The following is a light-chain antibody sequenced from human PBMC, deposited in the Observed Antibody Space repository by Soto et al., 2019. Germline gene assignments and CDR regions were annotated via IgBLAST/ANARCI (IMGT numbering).Light chain of an antibody. CDR2: GAS. CDR3: QQYGGSRT. J-gene: IGKJ1*01. CDR1: QSVYGNF. V-gene: IGKV3-20*01. Sequence: EIVLTQSPGTLSLSPGEGATLSCRASQSVYGNFLAWYQQKPGQAPRLVIYGASSRATGIPDRFSGSGSGRDFTLTISELEPEDFAVYYCQQYGGSRTFGQGTKVEIK.